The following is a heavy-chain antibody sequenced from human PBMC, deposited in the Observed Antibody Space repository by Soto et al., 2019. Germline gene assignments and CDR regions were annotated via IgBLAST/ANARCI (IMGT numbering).Heavy chain of an antibody. Sequence: SGPTLVNPTQTLTLTCTFSWFSLSTSGVGVGWIRQPPGKALEWLALIYWDDDKRYSPSLKSRLTITKDTSKNQVVLTMTNMDPVDTATYYCAHTSVLLWFGELLPNWFDPWGQGTLVTVSS. CDR2: IYWDDDK. J-gene: IGHJ5*02. CDR3: AHTSVLLWFGELLPNWFDP. D-gene: IGHD3-10*01. V-gene: IGHV2-5*02. CDR1: WFSLSTSGVG.